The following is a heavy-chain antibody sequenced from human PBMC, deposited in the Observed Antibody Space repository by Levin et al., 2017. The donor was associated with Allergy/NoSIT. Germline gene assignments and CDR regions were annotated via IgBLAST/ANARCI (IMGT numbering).Heavy chain of an antibody. CDR2: ISAYNGNT. Sequence: GESLKISCKASGYTFTSYGISWVRQAPGQGLEWMGWISAYNGNTNYAQKLQGRVTMTTDTSTSTAYMELRSLRSDDTAVYYCARVSYGSGSWGWYFQHWGQGTLVTVSS. CDR3: ARVSYGSGSWGWYFQH. V-gene: IGHV1-18*01. CDR1: GYTFTSYG. J-gene: IGHJ1*01. D-gene: IGHD3-10*01.